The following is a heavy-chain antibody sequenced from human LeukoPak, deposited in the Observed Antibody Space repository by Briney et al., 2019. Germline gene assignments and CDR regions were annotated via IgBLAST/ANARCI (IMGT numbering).Heavy chain of an antibody. CDR3: VADNGVRFLEVDY. Sequence: PGGSLRLSCETSGFPFNPAWMSWVRQSPGRGLEWVGRTISEADGGTTDYAAPVKGRFFISRDDSRQTLYLQMNNLKTEDTAVYFCVADNGVRFLEVDYWGLGTLVTVSS. CDR1: GFPFNPAW. J-gene: IGHJ4*02. D-gene: IGHD3-3*01. CDR2: TISEADGGTT. V-gene: IGHV3-15*01.